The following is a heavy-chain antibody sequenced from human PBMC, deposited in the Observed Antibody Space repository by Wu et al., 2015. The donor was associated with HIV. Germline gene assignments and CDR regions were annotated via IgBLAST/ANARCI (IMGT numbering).Heavy chain of an antibody. J-gene: IGHJ6*02. D-gene: IGHD3-3*01. CDR3: AREIFDYYAMDV. V-gene: IGHV1-18*01. Sequence: QVQLVQSGAEVKKTGASVKVSCKGSGYSFRSYGINWVRQAPGQGLEWMGWISAYNGDRNYAQKYEGRVTMTTETSTSTAYMELRSLRYDDTAVYYCAREIFDYYAMDVWGQGTTVTVSS. CDR2: ISAYNGDR. CDR1: GYSFRSYG.